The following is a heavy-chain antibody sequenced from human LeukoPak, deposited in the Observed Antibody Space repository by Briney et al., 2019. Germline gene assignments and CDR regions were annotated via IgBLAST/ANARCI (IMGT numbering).Heavy chain of an antibody. CDR1: GGSFSGYY. Sequence: SETLSLTCAVYGGSFSGYYWSWIRQPPGKGLEWIGEINHSGSTNYNPSLKSRVTISVDTSKNQFSLRLSSVTAADTAVYYCARAQNRIIMVRGVTKKSGWFDPWGQGTLVTVSS. V-gene: IGHV4-34*01. J-gene: IGHJ5*02. CDR2: INHSGST. CDR3: ARAQNRIIMVRGVTKKSGWFDP. D-gene: IGHD3-10*01.